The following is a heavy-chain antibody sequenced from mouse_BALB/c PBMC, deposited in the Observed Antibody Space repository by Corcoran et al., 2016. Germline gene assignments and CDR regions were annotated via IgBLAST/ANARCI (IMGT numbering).Heavy chain of an antibody. J-gene: IGHJ4*01. D-gene: IGHD2-14*01. CDR2: IFPGSGNT. V-gene: IGHV1-66*01. CDR3: ARYYRCAMDY. Sequence: QVQLQQSGPELVKPGASVKISCKASGYSFTSYYIHWVKQRPGQGLEWIGWIFPGSGNTKYNEKFKGKATLTADTSSSTAYMQLSSLTSEDSAVYFCARYYRCAMDYWGQGTSVTVSS. CDR1: GYSFTSYY.